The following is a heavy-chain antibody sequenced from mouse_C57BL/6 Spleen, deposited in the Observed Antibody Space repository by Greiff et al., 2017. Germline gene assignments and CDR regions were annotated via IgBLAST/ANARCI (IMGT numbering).Heavy chain of an antibody. V-gene: IGHV5-9*01. CDR2: ISGGGGNT. Sequence: EVMLVESGGGLVKPGGSLKLSCAASGFTFSSYTMSWVRQTPEKRLEWVATISGGGGNTYYPDSVKGRFTISRDNAKNTLYLQVSSLRSEDTALYYCARQFPYYYGSSYWYFDVWGTGTTVTVSS. CDR3: ARQFPYYYGSSYWYFDV. CDR1: GFTFSSYT. J-gene: IGHJ1*03. D-gene: IGHD1-1*01.